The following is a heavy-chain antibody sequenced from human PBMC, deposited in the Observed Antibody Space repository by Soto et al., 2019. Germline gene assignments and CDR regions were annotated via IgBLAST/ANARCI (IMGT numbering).Heavy chain of an antibody. CDR3: ARQRRDGYSHPFYFDY. D-gene: IGHD5-18*01. Sequence: LSLTCTVSGGSISSGGYYWSWIRQHPGKGLEWIGYIYYSGSTYYNPSLKSRVTISVDTSKNQFSLKLSSVTAADTAVYYCARQRRDGYSHPFYFDYWGQGTLVTVSS. V-gene: IGHV4-31*03. J-gene: IGHJ4*02. CDR2: IYYSGST. CDR1: GGSISSGGYY.